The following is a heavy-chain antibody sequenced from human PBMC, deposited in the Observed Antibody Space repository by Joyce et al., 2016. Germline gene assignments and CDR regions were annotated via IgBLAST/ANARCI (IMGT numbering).Heavy chain of an antibody. CDR2: NFPEDSDV. Sequence: EVQLVQSGAEVKKSGESLTISCQTSGYTFGSYWSGWVRQKPGQGLEWMVINFPEDSDVQYSPSFRGQVTISADTSINTAYLRWSRLRTSDTAIYYCARHGAPRVTTNWFGPWGQGTLVTVSS. D-gene: IGHD4-11*01. J-gene: IGHJ5*02. V-gene: IGHV5-51*01. CDR3: ARHGAPRVTTNWFGP. CDR1: GYTFGSYW.